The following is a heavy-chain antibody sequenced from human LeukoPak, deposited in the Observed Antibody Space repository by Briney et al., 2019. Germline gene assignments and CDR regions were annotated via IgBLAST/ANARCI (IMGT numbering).Heavy chain of an antibody. J-gene: IGHJ4*02. D-gene: IGHD6-19*01. Sequence: ASVKVSCKASGYTFTGYYMHWVRQAPGQGLEWMGWINPNSGGTNYAQKFQGRVTMTRDTSISTAYMELSRLRSDDTAVYYCARTRSGWYWYYFDYWGQGTLVTVSS. CDR3: ARTRSGWYWYYFDY. CDR2: INPNSGGT. CDR1: GYTFTGYY. V-gene: IGHV1-2*02.